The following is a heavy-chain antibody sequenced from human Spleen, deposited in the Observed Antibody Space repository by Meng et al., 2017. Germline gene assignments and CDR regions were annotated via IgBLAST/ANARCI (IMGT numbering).Heavy chain of an antibody. CDR3: ARGTPGRSYSDY. V-gene: IGHV1-3*01. J-gene: IGHJ4*02. Sequence: QVQLVQSGAEVKKPGASVKVSCKASGYTFTSYAMHWVRQAPGQRLEWMGWLGAHDGDTSHAPKFQGRVTVSADRPTATAYMELRSLRSDDTAVYYCARGTPGRSYSDYWGQGTLVTVSS. D-gene: IGHD3-10*01. CDR1: GYTFTSYA. CDR2: LGAHDGDT.